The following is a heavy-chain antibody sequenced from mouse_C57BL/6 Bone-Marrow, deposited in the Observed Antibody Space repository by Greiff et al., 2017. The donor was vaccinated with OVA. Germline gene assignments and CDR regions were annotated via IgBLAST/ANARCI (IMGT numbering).Heavy chain of an antibody. J-gene: IGHJ4*01. V-gene: IGHV2-9-1*01. Sequence: QVQLKESGPGLVAPSQSLSITCTVSGFSLTSYAISWVRQPPGKGLEWLGVIWTGGGTNYNSALKSRLSISKDNSKSQVFLKMNSLQTDDTARYYCSLLWYGSSYNAMDYWGQGTSVTVSS. CDR1: GFSLTSYA. CDR2: IWTGGGT. CDR3: SLLWYGSSYNAMDY. D-gene: IGHD1-1*01.